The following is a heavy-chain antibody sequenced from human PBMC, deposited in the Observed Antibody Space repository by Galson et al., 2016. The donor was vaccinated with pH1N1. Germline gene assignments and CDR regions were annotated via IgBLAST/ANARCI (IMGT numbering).Heavy chain of an antibody. CDR1: GLTFSSYA. D-gene: IGHD4-11*01. CDR3: AKGGHYSSFDY. J-gene: IGHJ4*02. V-gene: IGHV3-23*01. Sequence: SLRLSCAASGLTFSSYAMSWVRQAPGKGLEWVSTISGSGFTTFFADSVKGRFTISRDNSKNTFHLQLNSLRAKDTAIYYCAKGGHYSSFDYWGQGALVTVSS. CDR2: ISGSGFTT.